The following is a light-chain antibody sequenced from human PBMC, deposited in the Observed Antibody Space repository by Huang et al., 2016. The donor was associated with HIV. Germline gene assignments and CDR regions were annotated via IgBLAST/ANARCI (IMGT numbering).Light chain of an antibody. J-gene: IGKJ4*01. V-gene: IGKV1-39*01. CDR3: QQSYSALGLT. CDR1: QSIGTY. CDR2: VAS. Sequence: DIQMTQSPSSLSASVGDRVTIACRASQSIGTYLNWYQQKRGKAPRLLIHVASSLQSGVPSRFSGSGSGTDFTFTISSLQPEDFATYYCQQSYSALGLTFGGGTKVEIK.